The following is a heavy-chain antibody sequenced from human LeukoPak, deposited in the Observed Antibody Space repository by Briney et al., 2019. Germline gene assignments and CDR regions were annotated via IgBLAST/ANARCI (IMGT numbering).Heavy chain of an antibody. D-gene: IGHD1-7*01. Sequence: ASVKVSCKASGYTFTGYYMHWVRQAPGQGLEWMGWINPNSGGTNYAQKFQGRVTMTRDTSISTAYMELSRLRSDDTAVYYCARGRHLWNLGWFDPWGQGTLVTVSS. CDR2: INPNSGGT. J-gene: IGHJ5*02. CDR3: ARGRHLWNLGWFDP. CDR1: GYTFTGYY. V-gene: IGHV1-2*02.